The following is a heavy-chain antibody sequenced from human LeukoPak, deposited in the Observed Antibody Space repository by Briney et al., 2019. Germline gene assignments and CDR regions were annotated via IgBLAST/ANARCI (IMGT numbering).Heavy chain of an antibody. J-gene: IGHJ4*02. D-gene: IGHD3-10*01. CDR1: GFIFSSYA. CDR2: ISGSGGST. V-gene: IGHV3-23*01. Sequence: GGSLRLSCAASGFIFSSYAMSWVRQAPGKGLEWVSAISGSGGSTYYADSVKGRFTISRDNSKNTLYLQMNSLRAEDTAVYYCAKTEKGAYYYGSGSLDVWGQGTLVTVSS. CDR3: AKTEKGAYYYGSGSLDV.